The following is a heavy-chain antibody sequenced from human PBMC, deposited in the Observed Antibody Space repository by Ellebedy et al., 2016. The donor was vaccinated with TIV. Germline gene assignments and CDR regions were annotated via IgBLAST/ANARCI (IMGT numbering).Heavy chain of an antibody. D-gene: IGHD6-19*01. Sequence: SETLSLTCTVSGGSISSYYWSWIRQPPGKGLEWIGYIYYSGSTNYNPSLKSRVTISVDTSKNQFSLKLSSVTAADTAVYYCARLAAVAGGTTNFDYWGQGTLVIVSS. CDR2: IYYSGST. V-gene: IGHV4-59*08. CDR1: GGSISSYY. J-gene: IGHJ4*02. CDR3: ARLAAVAGGTTNFDY.